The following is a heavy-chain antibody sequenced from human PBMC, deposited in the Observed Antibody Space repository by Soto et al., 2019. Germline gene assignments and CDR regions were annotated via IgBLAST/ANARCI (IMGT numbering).Heavy chain of an antibody. CDR1: GFTFGDYA. V-gene: IGHV3-9*01. J-gene: IGHJ2*01. CDR3: AKAPYGGIRSWYFDL. CDR2: ISSNSGTI. D-gene: IGHD2-15*01. Sequence: PGGSLRLSCAASGFTFGDYAMHWVRQAPGKGLEWVSGISSNSGTIAYADSVKGRFTFSRDNAKNSLSLQMNSLRVEDTALYYCAKAPYGGIRSWYFDLWGRGTLVTVSS.